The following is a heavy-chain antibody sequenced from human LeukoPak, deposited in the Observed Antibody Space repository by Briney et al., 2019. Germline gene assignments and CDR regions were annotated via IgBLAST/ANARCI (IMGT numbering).Heavy chain of an antibody. J-gene: IGHJ3*02. CDR3: ARRVASSTDAFDI. V-gene: IGHV1-46*01. CDR2: INPSGGST. Sequence: ASVKVSCKASGYTFTSYYMHWVRQALGQGLEWMGIINPSGGSTSYAQEFQGRVTMTRDTSTSTVYMELSSLRSEDTAVYYCARRVASSTDAFDIWGQGTMVTVSS. CDR1: GYTFTSYY. D-gene: IGHD5-12*01.